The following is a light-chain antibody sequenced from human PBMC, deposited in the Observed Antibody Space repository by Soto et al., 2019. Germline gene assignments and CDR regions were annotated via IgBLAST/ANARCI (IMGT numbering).Light chain of an antibody. CDR1: SSDVGGYNY. CDR3: SSYAGSSTWV. J-gene: IGLJ2*01. V-gene: IGLV2-8*01. Sequence: QSAPTQPPSASGSPGQSATISCTGTSSDVGGYNYVSWYQQYPGKAPKLMIYEVSKRPSGVPDRFSDSKSGNTASLTVSGLQPEDEADYYCSSYAGSSTWVFGGGTKLTVL. CDR2: EVS.